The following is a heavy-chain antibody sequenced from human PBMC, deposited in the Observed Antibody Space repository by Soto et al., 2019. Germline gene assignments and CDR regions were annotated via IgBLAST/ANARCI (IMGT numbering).Heavy chain of an antibody. CDR1: GGTFNSYA. J-gene: IGHJ6*02. V-gene: IGHV1-18*01. Sequence: ASVKVSCKASGGTFNSYAISWVRQAPGQGFEWMGWISDYNGNTNYAQKFQGRVIMTTDTSTKTAYMVLRSLRFDDTAVYYCARDGYYDSGSYGMDVWGQGTTVTVSS. D-gene: IGHD3-10*01. CDR2: ISDYNGNT. CDR3: ARDGYYDSGSYGMDV.